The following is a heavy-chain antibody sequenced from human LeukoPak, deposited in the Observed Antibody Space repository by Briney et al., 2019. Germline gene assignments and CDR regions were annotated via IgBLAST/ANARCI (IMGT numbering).Heavy chain of an antibody. CDR1: GGSISSGGYY. V-gene: IGHV4-31*03. Sequence: SETLSLTCTVSGGSISSGGYYWSWIRQHPGKGLEWIGYIYYSGSTYYNPSLKSRVTISVDTSKNQFSLKLSSVTAADTAVYYCARDRDRNMGIAEGDAFDIWGQGTMVTVSS. D-gene: IGHD6-13*01. J-gene: IGHJ3*02. CDR3: ARDRDRNMGIAEGDAFDI. CDR2: IYYSGST.